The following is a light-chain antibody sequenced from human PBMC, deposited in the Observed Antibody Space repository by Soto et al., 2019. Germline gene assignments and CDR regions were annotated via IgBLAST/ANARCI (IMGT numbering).Light chain of an antibody. CDR3: QQYTSYPWT. CDR2: KAS. Sequence: DIQMTQSPSTLSASVGDRVTITCRASQSISSWLAWYQQKPGKAPKLLIYKASSLESGVPSRFSGSGSGTEFTLTISSLQPDDFATYYCQQYTSYPWTFGQGNKVEIK. J-gene: IGKJ1*01. CDR1: QSISSW. V-gene: IGKV1-5*03.